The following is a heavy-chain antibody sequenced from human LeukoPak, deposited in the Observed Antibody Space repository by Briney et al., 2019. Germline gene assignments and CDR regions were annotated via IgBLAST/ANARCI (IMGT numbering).Heavy chain of an antibody. J-gene: IGHJ4*02. V-gene: IGHV5-51*01. CDR2: IYPGDSDT. CDR1: GYSFTSYW. CDR3: ARQGANGYNDFDY. Sequence: ESLKISRKGSGYSFTSYWNGLVRQVPGKGLEWMGIIYPGDSDTRYSPSFQGQVTISADKSISTAYLQWSSLKASDTAMYYCARQGANGYNDFDYWGEGTLVTVSS. D-gene: IGHD5-24*01.